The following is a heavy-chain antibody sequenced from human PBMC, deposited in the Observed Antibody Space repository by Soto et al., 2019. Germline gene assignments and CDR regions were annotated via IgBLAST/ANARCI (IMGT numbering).Heavy chain of an antibody. J-gene: IGHJ6*03. V-gene: IGHV1-18*01. CDR1: GYTFTSYG. D-gene: IGHD3-3*01. CDR3: ARRKVETIFGVYYYYYYMDV. Sequence: GASVKVSCKASGYTFTSYGISWVRQAPGQGLEWMGWISAYNGNTNYAQKLQGRVTMTTDTSTSTAYMELRSLRSDDTAVYYCARRKVETIFGVYYYYYYMDVWGKGTTVTVSS. CDR2: ISAYNGNT.